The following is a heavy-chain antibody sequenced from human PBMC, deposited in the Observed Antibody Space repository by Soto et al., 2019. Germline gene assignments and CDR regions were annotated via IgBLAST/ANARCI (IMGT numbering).Heavy chain of an antibody. D-gene: IGHD6-19*01. CDR3: VKEKTIAVNGGLDY. J-gene: IGHJ4*02. V-gene: IGHV3-64D*06. Sequence: PGGSLRLSCSASGFTFRSFAMHWVRQAPGKGLQYVSGVSSNGDVTDYADSAKGRFTISRDNSKNTVYLQMSGLRGDDTAVYYCVKEKTIAVNGGLDYWGQGTLVTVSS. CDR1: GFTFRSFA. CDR2: VSSNGDVT.